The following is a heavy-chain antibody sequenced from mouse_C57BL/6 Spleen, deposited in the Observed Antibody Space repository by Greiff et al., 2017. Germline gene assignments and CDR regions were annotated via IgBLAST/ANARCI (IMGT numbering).Heavy chain of an antibody. Sequence: QVQLQQSGAELVRPGTSVKVSCKASGYAFTNYLIEWVKQRPGQGLEWIGVINPGSGGTNYNEKFKGKATLTADKSSSTAYMQLSSLTSEDSAVSFCARAGGNYGAMDYWGQGTSVTVAS. D-gene: IGHD1-1*02. V-gene: IGHV1-54*01. CDR1: GYAFTNYL. CDR2: INPGSGGT. CDR3: ARAGGNYGAMDY. J-gene: IGHJ4*01.